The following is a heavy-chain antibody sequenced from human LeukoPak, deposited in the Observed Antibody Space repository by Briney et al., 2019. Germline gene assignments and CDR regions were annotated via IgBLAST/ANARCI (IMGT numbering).Heavy chain of an antibody. D-gene: IGHD5-18*01. V-gene: IGHV3-74*01. CDR1: GFSFSSYW. J-gene: IGHJ6*02. CDR2: INSDGRSA. Sequence: GGSLRLSCDASGFSFSSYWMHWVRQAPGKGLVGVSRINSDGRSATYAGAVKDRFTTSRENSKHTLYLQMTSLSAEDTAVYFCARGGARRGYHTMDVWGPGTTVTVSS. CDR3: ARGGARRGYHTMDV.